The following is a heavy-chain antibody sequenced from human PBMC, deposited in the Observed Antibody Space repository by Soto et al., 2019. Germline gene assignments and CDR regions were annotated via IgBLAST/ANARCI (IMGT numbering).Heavy chain of an antibody. Sequence: GGSLRLSCAASGFTFDDYAMHWVRQAPGKGLEWVSGISWNSGSIGYADSVKGRFTISRDNAKNSLYLQMNSLRAEDTALYYCARTGLYCSSTSCYVWDDAFDIWGQGTMVTVSS. V-gene: IGHV3-9*01. CDR3: ARTGLYCSSTSCYVWDDAFDI. CDR2: ISWNSGSI. J-gene: IGHJ3*02. D-gene: IGHD2-2*01. CDR1: GFTFDDYA.